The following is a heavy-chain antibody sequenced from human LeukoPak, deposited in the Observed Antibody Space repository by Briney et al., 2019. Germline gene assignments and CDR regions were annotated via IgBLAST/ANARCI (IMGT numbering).Heavy chain of an antibody. CDR3: AKVRDSPITIFGVVTAFDY. V-gene: IGHV3-23*01. CDR2: ISGSGGST. J-gene: IGHJ4*02. Sequence: PGGSLRLSCAASGFTFSSYAMSWVRQAPGKGLEWVSAISGSGGSTYYADSVKGRFTISRDNYKNTLYLQMNGLRAEDTAVYYCAKVRDSPITIFGVVTAFDYWGQGTLVTVSS. CDR1: GFTFSSYA. D-gene: IGHD3-3*01.